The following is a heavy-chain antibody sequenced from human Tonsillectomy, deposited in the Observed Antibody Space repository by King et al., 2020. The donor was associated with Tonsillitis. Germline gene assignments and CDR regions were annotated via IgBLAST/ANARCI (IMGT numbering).Heavy chain of an antibody. Sequence: VQLVESGGGVVQPGRSLRLSCAASGFIFSSYGLHWVRQTPGKGLEWVALISHDGSNEYYADSVKGRFTMSRDNSKKTAYLQMNSLRAEDTAVYYCAKESGLYDFWSGYFDYWGQGTLVTVSS. V-gene: IGHV3-30*18. CDR3: AKESGLYDFWSGYFDY. J-gene: IGHJ4*02. CDR2: ISHDGSNE. D-gene: IGHD3/OR15-3a*01. CDR1: GFIFSSYG.